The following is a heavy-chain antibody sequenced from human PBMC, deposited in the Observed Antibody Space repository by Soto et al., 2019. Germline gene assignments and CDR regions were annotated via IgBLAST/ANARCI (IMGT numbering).Heavy chain of an antibody. D-gene: IGHD1-26*01. CDR3: ARDIVSVGPRANEALDV. V-gene: IGHV1-3*01. J-gene: IGHJ3*01. Sequence: QVQLVQSGAEMKKPGASVNISCQASGFTFSDTLINWVRQGPGQGLEWMGWINPANGNTRYSESFQGRVTISSLSSASTAYVARSDLTSEDTAVYYCARDIVSVGPRANEALDVWGQGTMITVSS. CDR1: GFTFSDTL. CDR2: INPANGNT.